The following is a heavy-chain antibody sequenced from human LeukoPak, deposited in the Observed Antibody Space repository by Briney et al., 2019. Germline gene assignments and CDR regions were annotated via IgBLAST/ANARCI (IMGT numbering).Heavy chain of an antibody. CDR1: GFIFCSYG. CDR2: ISGSGGST. Sequence: GGSLRLSCAAPGFIFCSYGMSWVRQAPGKGLEWVSAISGSGGSTYYADSVKGRFTISRDNSKNTLYLQMNSLRAEDTAVYYCAKIGTRSRGSFWFDPWGQGTLVTVSS. J-gene: IGHJ5*02. D-gene: IGHD5-12*01. CDR3: AKIGTRSRGSFWFDP. V-gene: IGHV3-23*01.